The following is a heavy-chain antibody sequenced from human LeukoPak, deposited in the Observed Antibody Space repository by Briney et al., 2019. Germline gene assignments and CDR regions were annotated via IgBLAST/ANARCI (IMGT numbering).Heavy chain of an antibody. D-gene: IGHD6-13*01. V-gene: IGHV3-23*01. CDR3: AKDSSRWSDESSQH. J-gene: IGHJ1*01. Sequence: PGGSLRLSCAASGFTFSTYAMSWVRQAPGKGLEWVSGISVSGGGTYYADSVKGRFTISRDNSKNTVHLQMKSLRAEDTAVYYCAKDSSRWSDESSQHWGQGTLVTVSS. CDR2: ISVSGGGT. CDR1: GFTFSTYA.